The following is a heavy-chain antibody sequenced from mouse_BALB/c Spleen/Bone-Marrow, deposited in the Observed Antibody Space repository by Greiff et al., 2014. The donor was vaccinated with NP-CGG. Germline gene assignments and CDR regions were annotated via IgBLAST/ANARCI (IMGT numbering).Heavy chain of an antibody. CDR3: ARSGERYGAMDY. CDR1: GFTFSDYY. D-gene: IGHD2-10*02. Sequence: EVKLVESGGGLVKPGGSLKLSCAASGFTFSDYYMCWIRQTPEKRLEWVATISDGGSYTYYPDSVKGRFTISRDNAKNSLYLQMSSLKSEDTAMYYCARSGERYGAMDYWGQGTSVTVSS. V-gene: IGHV5-4*02. J-gene: IGHJ4*01. CDR2: ISDGGSYT.